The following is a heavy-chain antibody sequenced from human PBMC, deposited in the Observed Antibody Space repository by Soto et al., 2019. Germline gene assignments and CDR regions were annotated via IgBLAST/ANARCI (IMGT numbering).Heavy chain of an antibody. CDR2: IYYSGST. CDR3: ATDRRGVTPVDYDYYGMDV. Sequence: SETLSLTCTVSGGSISSGDYYWSWIRQPPGKGLEWIGYIYYSGSTYYNPSLKSRVTISVDTSKNQFSLKLSSVTAADTAVYYCATDRRGVTPVDYDYYGMDVWGQGTTVTVSS. D-gene: IGHD3-10*01. CDR1: GGSISSGDYY. V-gene: IGHV4-30-4*01. J-gene: IGHJ6*02.